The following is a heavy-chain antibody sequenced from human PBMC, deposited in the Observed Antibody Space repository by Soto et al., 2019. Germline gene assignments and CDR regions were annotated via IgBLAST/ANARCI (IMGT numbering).Heavy chain of an antibody. CDR3: ARDRDVVVVAALDY. J-gene: IGHJ4*02. Sequence: QVQLVESGGGVVQPGRSLRLSCAASGFTFSSYGMHWVRQAPGKGLEWVAVIWYDGSNKYYADSVKGRFTISRDNSKNTLYLQMNSLRAEDTAVYYCARDRDVVVVAALDYWGQGALVTVSS. CDR1: GFTFSSYG. CDR2: IWYDGSNK. V-gene: IGHV3-33*01. D-gene: IGHD2-15*01.